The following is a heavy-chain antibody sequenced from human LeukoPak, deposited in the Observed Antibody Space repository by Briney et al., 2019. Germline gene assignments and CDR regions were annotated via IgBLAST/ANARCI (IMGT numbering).Heavy chain of an antibody. J-gene: IGHJ6*03. CDR1: GFTFSNAW. V-gene: IGHV3-15*01. Sequence: SGGSLRLSCAASGFTFSNAWMSWVRQAPGKGLEWVGRIKSKTDGGTTDYAAPVKGRFTISRDDSKNTLYLQMNSLKTEDTAVYYCTTGSLRSSTSLYYYYMDVWGKGTTVTISS. CDR3: TTGSLRSSTSLYYYYMDV. D-gene: IGHD2-2*01. CDR2: IKSKTDGGTT.